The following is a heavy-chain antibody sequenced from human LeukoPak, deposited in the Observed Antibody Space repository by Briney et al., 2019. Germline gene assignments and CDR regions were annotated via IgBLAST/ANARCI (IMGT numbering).Heavy chain of an antibody. D-gene: IGHD6-13*01. CDR2: ISSSSSYI. J-gene: IGHJ4*02. V-gene: IGHV3-21*01. Sequence: TGGSLRLSCSASGFTFTTYGMNWVRQAPGKGLEWVSSISSSSSYIYYADSVKGRFTISRDNAKNSLYLQMNSLRAEDTAVYYCAGGEQISSSSCFDYWGQGTLVTVSS. CDR1: GFTFTTYG. CDR3: AGGEQISSSSCFDY.